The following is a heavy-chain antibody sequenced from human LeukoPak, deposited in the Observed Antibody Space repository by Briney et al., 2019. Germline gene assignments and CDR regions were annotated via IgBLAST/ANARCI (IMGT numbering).Heavy chain of an antibody. CDR3: ARDHPYYYDSSGYYDYPYFDY. CDR2: ISAYNGNT. Sequence: ASVKVSCKASGYTFTSYGISWVRQAPGQGLEWMGWISAYNGNTNYAQKLQGRVTMTTDTSTSTAYMELRSLRSDDTAVYYCARDHPYYYDSSGYYDYPYFDYWGQGTLVTVSS. CDR1: GYTFTSYG. V-gene: IGHV1-18*01. J-gene: IGHJ4*02. D-gene: IGHD3-22*01.